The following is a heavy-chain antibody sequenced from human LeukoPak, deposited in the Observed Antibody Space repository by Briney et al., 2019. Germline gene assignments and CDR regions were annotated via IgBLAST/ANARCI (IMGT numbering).Heavy chain of an antibody. Sequence: PSETLSLTCAVYGGSFSGYYWSWIRQPPGKGLEWIGEINHSGSTNYNPSLKSRVTISVDTSKNQFSLKLSSVTAADTAVYYCARPDRYSGSYYGYWGQGTLVIVSS. V-gene: IGHV4-34*01. CDR3: ARPDRYSGSYYGY. CDR1: GGSFSGYY. J-gene: IGHJ4*02. D-gene: IGHD1-26*01. CDR2: INHSGST.